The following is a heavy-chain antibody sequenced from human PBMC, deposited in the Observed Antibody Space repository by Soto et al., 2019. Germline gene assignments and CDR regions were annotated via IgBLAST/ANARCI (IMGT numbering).Heavy chain of an antibody. V-gene: IGHV3-48*02. CDR3: ARHLTLTGDY. CDR2: ISGTTSAT. Sequence: GGSLRLSCAASGFTFSTSGMNWVRQAPGKGLEWVSYISGTTSATYYADSVKGRFTISRDNAKNSLFLQMNSLRDEDTAVYYCARHLTLTGDYWGQGTLVTVSS. J-gene: IGHJ4*02. CDR1: GFTFSTSG.